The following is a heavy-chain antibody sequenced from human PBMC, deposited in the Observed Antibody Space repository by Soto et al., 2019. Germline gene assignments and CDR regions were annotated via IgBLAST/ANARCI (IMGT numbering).Heavy chain of an antibody. CDR2: IIPMFDTV. CDR1: GGTFTSFA. J-gene: IGHJ6*02. V-gene: IGHV1-69*06. D-gene: IGHD6-13*01. Sequence: QVQLVQSGAEVKKPGSSVKVSCKASGGTFTSFAISWVRQAPGEGPEWMGRIIPMFDTVNYAQNFQGRVTITADTSTSTAYMELSSLRSDDTAVYYCARDAGAAGVYDFDMDVWGQGTTVTVSS. CDR3: ARDAGAAGVYDFDMDV.